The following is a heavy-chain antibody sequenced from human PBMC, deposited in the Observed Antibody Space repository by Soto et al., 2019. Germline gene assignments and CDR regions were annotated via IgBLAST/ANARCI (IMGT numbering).Heavy chain of an antibody. V-gene: IGHV4-30-2*05. CDR3: ARVSAGGQIDY. D-gene: IGHD3-16*01. CDR2: IYHSGST. Sequence: SETLSLTCAVSGGSISSGGYSWSWIRQPPGKGLEWIGYIYHSGSTYYSPSLKSRVTISVDTSKNQFSRKLSSVTAADTAVYYCARVSAGGQIDYWGQGTLVTVYS. CDR1: GGSISSGGYS. J-gene: IGHJ4*02.